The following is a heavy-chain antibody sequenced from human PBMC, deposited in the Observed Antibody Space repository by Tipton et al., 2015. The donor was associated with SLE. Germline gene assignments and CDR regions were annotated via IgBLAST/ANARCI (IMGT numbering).Heavy chain of an antibody. J-gene: IGHJ6*02. D-gene: IGHD6-6*01. CDR3: ARSTSRPSSYYFYGLDV. V-gene: IGHV4-59*11. CDR2: LDYTGNT. Sequence: TLSLTCTVSGGSISRHSWNLIRQPPGKGLQWIGYLDYTGNTNYSPSLKRRVTMSIDTSKNQFSLRLSSVTAADTAVYYCARSTSRPSSYYFYGLDVWGQGTTVTVSS. CDR1: GGSISRHS.